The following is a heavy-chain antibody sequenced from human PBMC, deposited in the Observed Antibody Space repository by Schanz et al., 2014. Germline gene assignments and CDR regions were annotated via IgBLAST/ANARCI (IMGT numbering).Heavy chain of an antibody. V-gene: IGHV4-59*01. Sequence: QVQLQESGPGLVRPSETLSLTCTVSGVSISSYYWSWIRQPPGKGLEWIGYIYYSGDTNYNPSLKSRVTISVDTSKNQFSLNLISVTAADTAVYYCARQGIGYQHGRYYYYMDVWGRGTTVTVSS. J-gene: IGHJ6*03. CDR2: IYYSGDT. CDR3: ARQGIGYQHGRYYYYMDV. CDR1: GVSISSYY. D-gene: IGHD2-2*01.